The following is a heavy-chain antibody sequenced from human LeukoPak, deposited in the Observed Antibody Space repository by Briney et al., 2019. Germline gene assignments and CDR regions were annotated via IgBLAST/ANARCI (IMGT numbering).Heavy chain of an antibody. CDR1: GGTFSRNA. CDR3: ARIQAVGVPVAIDAYYSYGMDV. D-gene: IGHD2-2*02. V-gene: IGHV1-69*04. J-gene: IGHJ6*02. CDR2: IIPMVGIA. Sequence: SVKVSCKASGGTFSRNAISWARQAPGQGLEWMGRIIPMVGIATYAQKIQGRVTITEDRSTNTAYMELSSLRSEDTAVYYCARIQAVGVPVAIDAYYSYGMDVWGLGTTVTVSS.